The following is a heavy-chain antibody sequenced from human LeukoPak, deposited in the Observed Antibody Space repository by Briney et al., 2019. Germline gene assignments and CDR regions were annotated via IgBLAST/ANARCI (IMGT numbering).Heavy chain of an antibody. CDR3: ARDLDWGPDY. D-gene: IGHD3-9*01. V-gene: IGHV3-48*01. Sequence: HSGGSLRLSCAASGFTLSSYSMNWVHQAPGKGLEWVSYISSDSSTIYYTDSVKGRFTISRDNARNSLFLQMNSLRAEDTAVYYCARDLDWGPDYWGQGTLVTVSS. CDR1: GFTLSSYS. CDR2: ISSDSSTI. J-gene: IGHJ4*02.